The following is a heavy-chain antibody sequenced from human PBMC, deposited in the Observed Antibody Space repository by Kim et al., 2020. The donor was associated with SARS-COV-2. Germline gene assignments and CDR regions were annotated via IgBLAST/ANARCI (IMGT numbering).Heavy chain of an antibody. Sequence: SVKVSCKASGGSLTNYAFSWLRQAPGGGLEWMGGIVPLFGTPNYAQRFQGRVTITADEYPSAVYMEVTNVTSEDTAIYYCARGRYFDNIGYRLTFDIWG. CDR1: GGSLTNYA. J-gene: IGHJ3*02. V-gene: IGHV1-69*13. D-gene: IGHD3-9*01. CDR2: IVPLFGTP. CDR3: ARGRYFDNIGYRLTFDI.